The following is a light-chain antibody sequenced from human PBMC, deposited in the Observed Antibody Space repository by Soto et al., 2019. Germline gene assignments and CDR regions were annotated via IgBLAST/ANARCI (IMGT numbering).Light chain of an antibody. V-gene: IGKV3-20*01. J-gene: IGKJ1*01. CDR2: GAS. CDR1: QSVSSRS. Sequence: EIVLTQSPGTLSLSPGERATLSCRASQSVSSRSLAWYQQKPGQAPRLLISGASSRATGIPDRFSGSGSGTDFTLTISRLEPEDFAVYYCQQYVRSPWTFGQGTKVDIK. CDR3: QQYVRSPWT.